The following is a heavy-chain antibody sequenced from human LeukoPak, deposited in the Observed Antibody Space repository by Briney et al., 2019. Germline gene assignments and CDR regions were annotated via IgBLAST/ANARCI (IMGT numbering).Heavy chain of an antibody. CDR3: AKDGHYDYVWGSYRSGY. Sequence: GGSLRLSCAASGFTFSSYSMNWVRQAPGKGLEWVSSISSSSSYIYYADSVKGRFTISRDNSKNTLYLQMNSPRAEDTAVYYCAKDGHYDYVWGSYRSGYWGQGTLVTVSS. CDR2: ISSSSSYI. CDR1: GFTFSSYS. V-gene: IGHV3-21*04. J-gene: IGHJ4*02. D-gene: IGHD3-16*02.